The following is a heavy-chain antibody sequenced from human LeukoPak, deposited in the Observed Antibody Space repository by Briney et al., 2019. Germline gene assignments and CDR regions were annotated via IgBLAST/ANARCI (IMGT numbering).Heavy chain of an antibody. CDR3: ARHSGLRLGELSLFDY. J-gene: IGHJ4*02. D-gene: IGHD3-16*02. V-gene: IGHV5-51*01. CDR1: GYSFTSYW. Sequence: GESLEISCKGSGYSFTSYWIGWVRQMPGKGLEWMGIIYPGDSDTRYSPSFQGQVTISADKSISTAYLQWSSLKASDTAMYYCARHSGLRLGELSLFDYWGQGTLVTVSS. CDR2: IYPGDSDT.